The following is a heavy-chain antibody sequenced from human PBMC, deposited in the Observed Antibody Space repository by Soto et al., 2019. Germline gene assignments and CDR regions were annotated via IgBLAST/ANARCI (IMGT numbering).Heavy chain of an antibody. Sequence: QVQLVQSGAEVKKPGASVKVSCKASGYTFTGYYMHWVRQAPGQGLEWMGWINPNSGGTNYAQKFQGRVTMTRDTXXXTAYMELSRLRSDDTAVYYCARDPAGIGVPAENYWGQGTLVTVSS. CDR2: INPNSGGT. CDR3: ARDPAGIGVPAENY. J-gene: IGHJ4*02. D-gene: IGHD2-8*01. CDR1: GYTFTGYY. V-gene: IGHV1-2*02.